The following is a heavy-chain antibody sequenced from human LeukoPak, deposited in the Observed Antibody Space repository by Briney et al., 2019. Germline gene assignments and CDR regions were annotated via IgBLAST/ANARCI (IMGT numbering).Heavy chain of an antibody. CDR1: GFTFSSYG. J-gene: IGHJ6*02. D-gene: IGHD2-2*01. Sequence: GGSLRLSCAASGFTFSSYGMHWVRQAPGKGLEWGADIWYDGSNKYYADSVKGRFTISRDNSKNTLYLQMNSLRAGDTAVYYCARRCCSSTSCPEYYYYGMDVWGQGTTVTVSS. CDR3: ARRCCSSTSCPEYYYYGMDV. V-gene: IGHV3-33*01. CDR2: IWYDGSNK.